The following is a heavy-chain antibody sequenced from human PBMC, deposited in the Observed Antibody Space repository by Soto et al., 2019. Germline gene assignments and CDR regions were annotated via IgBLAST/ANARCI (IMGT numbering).Heavy chain of an antibody. CDR1: GFTFTTYW. V-gene: IGHV3-7*01. CDR3: ARSWSNAFDI. J-gene: IGHJ3*02. Sequence: EVHLVESGGGLVQPGGSLRLSCAASGFTFTTYWMGWVRQAPGQGLEWVANIKQDATEKNYVDSVKGRFTISRDNAKNSLFLEMNTLRDEDTAVYYCARSWSNAFDIWGQGTMVTVSS. D-gene: IGHD3-10*01. CDR2: IKQDATEK.